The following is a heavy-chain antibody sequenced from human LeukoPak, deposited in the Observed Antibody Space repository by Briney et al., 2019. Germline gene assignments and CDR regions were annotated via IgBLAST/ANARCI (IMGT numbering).Heavy chain of an antibody. D-gene: IGHD3-16*01. Sequence: GGSLRLSCAASGLTFSSSWINWVRQAPGKGLEWVASMRGDGSEKYYVDSVKGRFTISRDNAKNSLYLQMSNLRAEDTAVYFCARGGGLDVWGQGATVTVSS. CDR2: MRGDGSEK. CDR3: ARGGGLDV. CDR1: GLTFSSSW. V-gene: IGHV3-7*03. J-gene: IGHJ6*02.